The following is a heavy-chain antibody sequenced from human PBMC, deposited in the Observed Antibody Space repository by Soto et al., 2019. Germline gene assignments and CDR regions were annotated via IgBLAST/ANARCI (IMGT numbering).Heavy chain of an antibody. Sequence: GGSLRLSCAASGFTFSSYGMHWVRQAPGKGLEWVAVIWYDGSNKYYADSVKGRFTISRDNSKNTLYLQMNSLRAEDTAVYYCARLQGGDGDYGDFYMDVWGKGTTVTVSS. CDR2: IWYDGSNK. CDR1: GFTFSSYG. J-gene: IGHJ6*03. V-gene: IGHV3-33*01. CDR3: ARLQGGDGDYGDFYMDV. D-gene: IGHD4-17*01.